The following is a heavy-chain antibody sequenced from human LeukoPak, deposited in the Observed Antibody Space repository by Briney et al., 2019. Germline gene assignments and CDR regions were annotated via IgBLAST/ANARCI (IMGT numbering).Heavy chain of an antibody. Sequence: SETLSLTCTVSGGSISSYYWSWIRQPPGKGLEWIGYIYYSGSTNYNPSLKSRVTMSVDTSKNQFSLKLRSVTAADTAVYYCAGEGDYYDYYFDYWGQGTLVTVSS. CDR3: AGEGDYYDYYFDY. V-gene: IGHV4-59*01. D-gene: IGHD3-22*01. J-gene: IGHJ4*02. CDR2: IYYSGST. CDR1: GGSISSYY.